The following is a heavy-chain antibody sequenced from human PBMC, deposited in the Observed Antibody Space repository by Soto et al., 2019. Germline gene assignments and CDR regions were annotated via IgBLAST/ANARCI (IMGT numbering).Heavy chain of an antibody. CDR3: AKEIAVASSYYYGMDV. D-gene: IGHD6-19*01. J-gene: IGHJ6*02. CDR1: GFTFSSYG. Sequence: SLRLSCAASGFTFSSYGMHWVRQAPGKGLEWVAVISYDGSNKYYADSVKGRFTISRDNSKNTLYLQMNSLRAEDTAVYYCAKEIAVASSYYYGMDVWGQGTTVTVSS. V-gene: IGHV3-30*18. CDR2: ISYDGSNK.